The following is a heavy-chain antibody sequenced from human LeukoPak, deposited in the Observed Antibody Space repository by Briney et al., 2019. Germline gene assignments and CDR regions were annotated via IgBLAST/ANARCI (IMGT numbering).Heavy chain of an antibody. CDR1: GFTFSSYS. V-gene: IGHV3-21*01. D-gene: IGHD3-22*01. CDR2: ISSSSSYI. J-gene: IGHJ4*02. CDR3: ARDINYYDSSGYYSSGYYFDY. Sequence: GGSLRLSCAASGFTFSSYSMNWVRQAPGKGLEWVSSISSSSSYIYYADSVKGRFTISRDNAKNSLYLQMNSLRAEDTAVYYCARDINYYDSSGYYSSGYYFDYWGQGTLVTVSS.